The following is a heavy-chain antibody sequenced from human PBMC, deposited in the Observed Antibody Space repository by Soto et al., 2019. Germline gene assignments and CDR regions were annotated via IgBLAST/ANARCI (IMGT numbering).Heavy chain of an antibody. Sequence: SETLSLTCAVSGGSISGVGYSWSWIRQPPGGGLEWIGYMYHSGTFLKSPSLKTRLTMSLDMSKNQFSLTLNSMTAADTAVYYCARAQFYSGSGNYNNLMFDAWGQGIQVTVSS. CDR2: MYHSGTF. CDR1: GGSISGVGYS. D-gene: IGHD3-10*01. J-gene: IGHJ5*02. CDR3: ARAQFYSGSGNYNNLMFDA. V-gene: IGHV4-30-2*01.